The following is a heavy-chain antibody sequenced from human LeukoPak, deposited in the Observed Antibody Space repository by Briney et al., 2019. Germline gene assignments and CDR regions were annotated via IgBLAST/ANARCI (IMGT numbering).Heavy chain of an antibody. J-gene: IGHJ4*02. D-gene: IGHD6-19*01. Sequence: PGGSLRLSCAASGFTFSTYWMTWVRQAPGKGLEWVANIKEDGSKKYYVDSVRGLFTISRDNAKNSLYLQMNSLRAEDTAVYYCARFAVHRRIAVTGQFGLDYWGRGTLVTVSS. CDR2: IKEDGSKK. V-gene: IGHV3-7*01. CDR3: ARFAVHRRIAVTGQFGLDY. CDR1: GFTFSTYW.